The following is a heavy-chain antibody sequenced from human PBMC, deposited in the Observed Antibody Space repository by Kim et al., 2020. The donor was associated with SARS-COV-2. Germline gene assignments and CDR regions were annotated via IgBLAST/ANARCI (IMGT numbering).Heavy chain of an antibody. Sequence: GGSLRLSCAASGFTFSSYGMHWVRQAPGKGLEWVAVISYDGSNKYYADSVKGRFTISRDNSKNTLYLQMNSLRAEDTAVYYCAKDISGYVVYYYYGMDVWGQGTTVTVSS. CDR1: GFTFSSYG. CDR3: AKDISGYVVYYYYGMDV. V-gene: IGHV3-30*18. CDR2: ISYDGSNK. D-gene: IGHD5-12*01. J-gene: IGHJ6*02.